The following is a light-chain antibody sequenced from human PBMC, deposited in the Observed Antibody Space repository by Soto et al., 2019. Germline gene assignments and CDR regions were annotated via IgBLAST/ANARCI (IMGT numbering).Light chain of an antibody. CDR1: QSISTW. J-gene: IGKJ2*01. V-gene: IGKV1-5*01. CDR2: DAS. CDR3: QQYNSYLYT. Sequence: DIPMTQSPSTLSASVGDRVTITCRASQSISTWLAWYQQKPGKAPNLLIYDASSLESGVPSRFSGSGSGTEFTLTISSLQPDDFATYYCQQYNSYLYTFGQGTKLEI.